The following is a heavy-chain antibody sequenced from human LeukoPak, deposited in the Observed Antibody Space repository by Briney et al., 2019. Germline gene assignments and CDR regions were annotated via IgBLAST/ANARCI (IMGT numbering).Heavy chain of an antibody. J-gene: IGHJ3*02. V-gene: IGHV3-23*01. CDR1: GFIFRDYA. CDR3: AKDHDGYEM. Sequence: PGGSLRLSCAVSGFIFRDYAMSWVRQAPRKGLEWVSDVSGSGSRTYYADSVKGRFTISRDNSKNTLYLQMDSLRVDDSAVYYCAKDHDGYEMWGQGTMVTVSS. CDR2: VSGSGSRT.